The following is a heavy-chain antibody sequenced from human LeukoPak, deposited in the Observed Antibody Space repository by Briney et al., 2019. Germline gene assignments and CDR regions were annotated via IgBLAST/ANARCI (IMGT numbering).Heavy chain of an antibody. D-gene: IGHD2-15*01. CDR3: ARDDCSGGSCYYYMDV. Sequence: GASVKVSCKASGYTFTGYYMHWVRQAPGQGLEWMGWINPNSGGTNYAQKFQGRVTMTRDTSISTAYMELNRLRSDDTAVYYCARDDCSGGSCYYYMDVWGKGTTVTISS. CDR2: INPNSGGT. CDR1: GYTFTGYY. J-gene: IGHJ6*03. V-gene: IGHV1-2*02.